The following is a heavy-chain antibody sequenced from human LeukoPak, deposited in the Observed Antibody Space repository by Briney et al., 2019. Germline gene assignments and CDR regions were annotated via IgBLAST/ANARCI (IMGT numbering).Heavy chain of an antibody. CDR1: GGSINSSNW. D-gene: IGHD3-3*01. V-gene: IGHV4-4*02. J-gene: IGHJ5*02. CDR3: ARTVGKSHYDFWSVGSP. CDR2: IFHSATT. Sequence: PSGTLSLTCAVSGGSINSSNWWSWVRQPPGKGLEWIGEIFHSATTNYNPSLKSRVTISVDTSKNQFSLKLSSVTAADTAVYYCARTVGKSHYDFWSVGSPWGQGTLVTVSS.